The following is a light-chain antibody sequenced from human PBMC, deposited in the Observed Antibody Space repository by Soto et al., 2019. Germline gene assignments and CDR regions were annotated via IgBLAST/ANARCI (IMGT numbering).Light chain of an antibody. Sequence: QLVLTQSPSASASLGASVKLTCTLSSGHSSYAIAWHQQQPEKGPRYLMKLNSDGSHNKGDGIPDRFSGSSFGAERYLTIPSLQSEDEADCYCQTWGTGILVFGGGTQLTVL. CDR1: SGHSSYA. CDR2: LNSDGSH. CDR3: QTWGTGILV. V-gene: IGLV4-69*01. J-gene: IGLJ2*01.